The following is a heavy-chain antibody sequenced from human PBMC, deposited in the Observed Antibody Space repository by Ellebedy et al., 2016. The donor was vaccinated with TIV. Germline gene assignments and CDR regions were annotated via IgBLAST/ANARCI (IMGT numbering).Heavy chain of an antibody. V-gene: IGHV3-7*01. CDR3: ARVYDSIDY. D-gene: IGHD3-22*01. CDR1: GFTFRSYW. Sequence: PGGSLRLSCAASGFTFRSYWMSWVRKAPGKGLEWVANIKQDGREKYYVDSGKGRFTISRDNAKNSLYLQMNSLRAEDTVVYYCARVYDSIDYWGQGTLVTVSS. CDR2: IKQDGREK. J-gene: IGHJ4*02.